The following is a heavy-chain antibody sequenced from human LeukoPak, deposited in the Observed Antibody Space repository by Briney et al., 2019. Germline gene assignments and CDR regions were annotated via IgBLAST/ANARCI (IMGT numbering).Heavy chain of an antibody. J-gene: IGHJ6*02. V-gene: IGHV3-23*01. CDR2: ISGSGGST. D-gene: IGHD3-3*01. CDR1: GFTFSSYA. Sequence: GGSLRLSCAASGFTFSSYAMSWVRQAPGKGLEWVSAISGSGGSTYYADSAKGRFTISRDNSKNTLYLQMNSLRAEDTAVYYCAKRGPGITIFGVVTPGGGMDVWGHGTTVTVSS. CDR3: AKRGPGITIFGVVTPGGGMDV.